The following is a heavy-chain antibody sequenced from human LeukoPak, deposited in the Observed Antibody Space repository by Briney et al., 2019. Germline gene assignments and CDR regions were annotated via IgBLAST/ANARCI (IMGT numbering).Heavy chain of an antibody. V-gene: IGHV3-30*02. Sequence: GGFLRLSCAASGFQFSRNGMHWVRQAPGKGLEWVAFIRYDGSNKFYVDSVRGRFTISRDNSKNTLNLQMNSLRIEDTAVYYCARDFDDVNGNYYYIPDYWGQGMLVTVSS. CDR3: ARDFDDVNGNYYYIPDY. J-gene: IGHJ4*02. CDR1: GFQFSRNG. CDR2: IRYDGSNK. D-gene: IGHD3-10*01.